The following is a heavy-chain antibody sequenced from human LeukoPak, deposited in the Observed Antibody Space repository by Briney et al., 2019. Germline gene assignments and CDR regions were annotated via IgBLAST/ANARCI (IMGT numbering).Heavy chain of an antibody. CDR2: IYSSGST. CDR3: ARRPTGDPKFDY. D-gene: IGHD7-27*01. CDR1: GDSISSYF. J-gene: IGHJ4*02. V-gene: IGHV4-59*08. Sequence: SETLSLTCTVSGDSISSYFWTWIRQPPGKGLEWIGYIYSSGSTYYNPSLKSRVTISVDTSKNRFSLKLSTVTAADTAVYYCARRPTGDPKFDYWGQGTLVTVSS.